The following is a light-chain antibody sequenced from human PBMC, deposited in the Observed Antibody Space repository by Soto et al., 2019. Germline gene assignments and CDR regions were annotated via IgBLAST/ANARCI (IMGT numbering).Light chain of an antibody. J-gene: IGKJ1*01. CDR1: QSVSSSY. Sequence: EIVLTQSPGTLSLSPGERATLSCRASQSVSSSYLAWYQQRPGQAPRLLTYDASSRATGIPDRFSGSGSGTDFTLTISRLEPEDFAVYYCQQFGNSRWTFGQGTKVEI. CDR3: QQFGNSRWT. CDR2: DAS. V-gene: IGKV3-20*01.